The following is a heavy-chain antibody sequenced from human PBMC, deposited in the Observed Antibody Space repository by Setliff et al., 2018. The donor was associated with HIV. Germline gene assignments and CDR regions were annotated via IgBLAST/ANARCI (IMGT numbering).Heavy chain of an antibody. CDR2: IRYDGSNE. Sequence: GGSLRLSCAASGFNFNDYGMHWVRQAPGKGLEWVAFIRYDGSNEHYADSVKGRFTISRDNAKNTLALQMTSLRVEDTAAYYCAKGALGYCSGTICYPFDYWAQGTLVTVS. CDR3: AKGALGYCSGTICYPFDY. D-gene: IGHD2-15*01. J-gene: IGHJ4*02. V-gene: IGHV3-30*02. CDR1: GFNFNDYG.